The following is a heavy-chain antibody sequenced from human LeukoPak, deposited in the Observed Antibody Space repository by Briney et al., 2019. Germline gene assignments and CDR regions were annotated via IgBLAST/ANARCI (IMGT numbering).Heavy chain of an antibody. Sequence: PGGSLRLSCAASGFTFSSYAMHWVRQAPGEGLEWVAVISYDGSNKYYADSVKGRFTISRDNSKNTLYLQMNSLRAEDTAVYYCARDRIQLWPRYYFDYWGQGTLVTVSS. CDR3: ARDRIQLWPRYYFDY. J-gene: IGHJ4*02. CDR1: GFTFSSYA. V-gene: IGHV3-30-3*01. CDR2: ISYDGSNK. D-gene: IGHD5-18*01.